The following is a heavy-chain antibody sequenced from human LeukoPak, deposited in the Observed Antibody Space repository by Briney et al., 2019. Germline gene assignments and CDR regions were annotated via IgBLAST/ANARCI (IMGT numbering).Heavy chain of an antibody. CDR2: VSFGGGT. Sequence: SETLSLTCTVSGGSISTDYWSWIRQPPGKGLDWIGYVSFGGGTNYNPSLKSRVITSADTSKNQFSLNLSSVTAADTAVYYCARESLIAARLDYWGQGTLVTVSS. V-gene: IGHV4-59*12. J-gene: IGHJ4*02. D-gene: IGHD6-6*01. CDR3: ARESLIAARLDY. CDR1: GGSISTDY.